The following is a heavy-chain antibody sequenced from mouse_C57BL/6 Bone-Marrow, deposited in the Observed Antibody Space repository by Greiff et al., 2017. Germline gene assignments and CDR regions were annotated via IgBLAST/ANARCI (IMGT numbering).Heavy chain of an antibody. J-gene: IGHJ3*01. CDR1: GFNIKDDY. CDR2: IDPENGDT. Sequence: EVQLQQSGAELVRPGASVKLSCTASGFNIKDDYMHWVKQRPEQGLEWIGWIDPENGDTEYASKFQGKATITADTSSNTAYLQLSSLTSEDTAVYYCARSRGLGFAYWGQGTLVTVSA. V-gene: IGHV14-4*01. CDR3: ARSRGLGFAY.